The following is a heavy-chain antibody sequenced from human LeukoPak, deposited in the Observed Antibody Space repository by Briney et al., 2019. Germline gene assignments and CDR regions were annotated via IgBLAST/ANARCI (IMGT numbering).Heavy chain of an antibody. D-gene: IGHD2-2*01. CDR3: ATLGCNSPSCRSSDY. CDR2: IYHSGST. V-gene: IGHV4-4*02. CDR1: GGSISSSNW. Sequence: SGTLSLTCAVSGGSISSSNWWSWIRQPPGKGLEWIGEIYHSGSTNYNPSLKSRVTISVDKSKTQFSLKLSSVTAADTAVYYCATLGCNSPSCRSSDYWGQGTLVTVSS. J-gene: IGHJ4*02.